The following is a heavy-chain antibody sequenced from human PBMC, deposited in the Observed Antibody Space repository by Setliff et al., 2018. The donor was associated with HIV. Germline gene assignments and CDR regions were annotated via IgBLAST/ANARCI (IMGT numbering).Heavy chain of an antibody. D-gene: IGHD1-26*01. J-gene: IGHJ4*02. CDR1: VESFSGFY. CDR2: INHSGIT. V-gene: IGHV4-34*01. Sequence: NPSETLSLTCAVYVESFSGFYWSWIRQPPGKGLEWIGEINHSGITNYIPSLKSRVTISLDTSKNQFSRKLSSVTAADPAVYYCARDRWGGAYRYYFDSWGQGTLVTVSS. CDR3: ARDRWGGAYRYYFDS.